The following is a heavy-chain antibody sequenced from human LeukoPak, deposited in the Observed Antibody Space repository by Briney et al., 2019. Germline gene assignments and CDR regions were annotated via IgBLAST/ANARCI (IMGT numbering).Heavy chain of an antibody. Sequence: ASVKVSCKASGYTFTGYYMHRVRQAPGQGLEWMGIINPSGGSTSYAQKFQGRVTMTRDMSTSTVYMELSSLRSEDTAVYYCARDRVREMATITDYWGQGTLVTVSS. V-gene: IGHV1-46*01. CDR2: INPSGGST. CDR3: ARDRVREMATITDY. J-gene: IGHJ4*02. CDR1: GYTFTGYY. D-gene: IGHD5-24*01.